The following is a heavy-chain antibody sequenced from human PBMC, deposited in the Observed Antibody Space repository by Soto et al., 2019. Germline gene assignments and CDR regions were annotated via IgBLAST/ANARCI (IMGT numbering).Heavy chain of an antibody. V-gene: IGHV1-69*01. CDR2: LIPVFGTT. J-gene: IGHJ4*02. CDR3: SISNSYGRGDF. CDR1: GGTLNSYT. Sequence: QVQLVQSGAEVKKPGSSVRVSCKASGGTLNSYTISWVRQAPGQGLEWMGGLIPVFGTTDYAQKFQGRVTITADQSTVTAYLDLFSLRSEYTAIYYCSISNSYGRGDFWGQGTLVTVSS. D-gene: IGHD4-17*01.